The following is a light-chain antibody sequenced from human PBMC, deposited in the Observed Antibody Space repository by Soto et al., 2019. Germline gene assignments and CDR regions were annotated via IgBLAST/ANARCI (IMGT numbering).Light chain of an antibody. CDR2: AAS. Sequence: DLWMTQSPSSLSASVRDRVTITCRASQSIGSNLNWYQQSPGRAPKLLVFAASSKSRGVPLRFDARGSGTDFSLTINSLQPEDVATYYCQQTHTFPWTFGQGTKVDVK. CDR1: QSIGSN. J-gene: IGKJ1*01. CDR3: QQTHTFPWT. V-gene: IGKV1-39*01.